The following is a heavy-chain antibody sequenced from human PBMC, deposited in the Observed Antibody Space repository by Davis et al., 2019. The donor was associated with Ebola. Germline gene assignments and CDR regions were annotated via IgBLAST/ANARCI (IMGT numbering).Heavy chain of an antibody. D-gene: IGHD2-2*01. Sequence: SLKISCAASGFTFDDYAMNWVRQAPGKGLEWVSGITWNSGSIGYADSVKGRFTISRGNAKNSLYLQMNSLRAEDTALYYCAKEKSSPSPGRDYYGIDVWGQGTTVTVSS. CDR2: ITWNSGSI. V-gene: IGHV3-9*01. CDR1: GFTFDDYA. J-gene: IGHJ6*02. CDR3: AKEKSSPSPGRDYYGIDV.